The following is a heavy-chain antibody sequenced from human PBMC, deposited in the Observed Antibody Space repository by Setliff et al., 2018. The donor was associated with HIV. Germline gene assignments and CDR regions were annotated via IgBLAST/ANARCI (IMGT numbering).Heavy chain of an antibody. V-gene: IGHV7-4-1*02. Sequence: ASVKVSCKASGYSFADYAMNGVRQAPRRGLEWMGYINTNTGNPTYAQGFTGRFVFSFDTSVTTAYLQITGLRTEDTAVYFCARGGTHYDFWSGYRLGYFDLWGRGTLVTVSS. CDR2: INTNTGNP. CDR1: GYSFADYA. J-gene: IGHJ2*01. D-gene: IGHD3-3*01. CDR3: ARGGTHYDFWSGYRLGYFDL.